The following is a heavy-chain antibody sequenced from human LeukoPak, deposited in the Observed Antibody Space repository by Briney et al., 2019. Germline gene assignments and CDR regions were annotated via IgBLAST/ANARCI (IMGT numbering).Heavy chain of an antibody. Sequence: PSETLSLTCTVSGGSISSYYWSWIRQPPGKGLEWIGYIYYSGSTNYNPSLKSRVTISVDTSKNQFSLKLSSVTAADTAVYYCARQVMVRGVITRFNDAFDIWGQGTMVTVSS. CDR2: IYYSGST. CDR1: GGSISSYY. D-gene: IGHD3-10*01. J-gene: IGHJ3*02. CDR3: ARQVMVRGVITRFNDAFDI. V-gene: IGHV4-59*08.